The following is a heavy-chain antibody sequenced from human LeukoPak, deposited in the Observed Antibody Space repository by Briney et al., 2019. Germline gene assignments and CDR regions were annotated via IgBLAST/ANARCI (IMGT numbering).Heavy chain of an antibody. CDR3: AKDPGIAAAGYMMGY. V-gene: IGHV3-30*02. J-gene: IGHJ4*02. D-gene: IGHD6-13*01. Sequence: PGGSLRLSCAASGFTFSSYGMHWVRQAPGKGLEWVAFIRYDGSNKYYADSVKGRFTISRDNSKNTLYLQMNSLRAEDTAVYYCAKDPGIAAAGYMMGYWGQGTLVTVSS. CDR2: IRYDGSNK. CDR1: GFTFSSYG.